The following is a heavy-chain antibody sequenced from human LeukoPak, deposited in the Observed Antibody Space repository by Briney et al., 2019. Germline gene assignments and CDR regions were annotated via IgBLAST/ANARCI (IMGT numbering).Heavy chain of an antibody. J-gene: IGHJ3*02. D-gene: IGHD3-16*01. Sequence: GGSLRLSCVASGVTLSDHHMDWVRQAPGKGLEWVGRTRDKTRGYTTEYAASVKGRFTISRDDSQTSLYLQMNSLKTEDTAVYFCARDGGGGDNSAFDIWGQGTVVTVSS. CDR1: GVTLSDHH. V-gene: IGHV3-72*01. CDR2: TRDKTRGYTT. CDR3: ARDGGGGDNSAFDI.